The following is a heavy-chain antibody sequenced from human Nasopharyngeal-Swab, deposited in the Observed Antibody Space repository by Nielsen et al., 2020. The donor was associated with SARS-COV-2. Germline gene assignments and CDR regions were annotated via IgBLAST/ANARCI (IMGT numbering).Heavy chain of an antibody. CDR3: ARDVHYDILTGYYSY. CDR1: GFTFSDYY. D-gene: IGHD3-9*01. CDR2: ISSSGSTI. J-gene: IGHJ4*02. V-gene: IGHV3-11*04. Sequence: GGSLRLSCAASGFTFSDYYMSWIRQAPGKGLEWVSYISSSGSTIYYADSVKGRFTISRDNAKNSLYLQMNSLRAEDTAVYYCARDVHYDILTGYYSYWGQGTLVTVSS.